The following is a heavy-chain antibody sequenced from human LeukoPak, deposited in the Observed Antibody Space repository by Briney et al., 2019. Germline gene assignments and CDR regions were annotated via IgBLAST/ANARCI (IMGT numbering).Heavy chain of an antibody. J-gene: IGHJ3*02. CDR3: ARDRDYYDSSGYYYPGNVDAFDI. V-gene: IGHV4-61*02. CDR2: IYPSGST. D-gene: IGHD3-22*01. CDR1: GGSISSGSYY. Sequence: SQTLSLTCTVSGGSISSGSYYWSWIRQPAGKGLEWIGRIYPSGSTNYNPSLKSRVTISVDTSKNQFSLKLSSVTAADTAVYYCARDRDYYDSSGYYYPGNVDAFDIWGQGTMVTVSS.